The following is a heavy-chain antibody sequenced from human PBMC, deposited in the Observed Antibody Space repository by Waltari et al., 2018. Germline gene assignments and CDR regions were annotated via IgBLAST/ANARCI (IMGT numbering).Heavy chain of an antibody. CDR3: HLGRGPTLFYYMDL. CDR2: FNWKGGTQ. D-gene: IGHD1-1*01. CDR1: GFKLDDQE. Sequence: EVQLLASGGGLVHPGGSLSLSCAASGFKLDDQERNWVGVVPGKGLELVSSFNWKGGTQGYADSVKGRFTISRDSAQSSLNLEMSSLRPEDTGLYYYHLGRGPTLFYYMDLWGEGTTVTVSS. J-gene: IGHJ6*03. V-gene: IGHV3-9*01.